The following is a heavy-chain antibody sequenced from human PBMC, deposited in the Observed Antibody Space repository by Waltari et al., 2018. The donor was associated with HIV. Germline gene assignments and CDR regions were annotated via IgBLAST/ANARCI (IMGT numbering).Heavy chain of an antibody. CDR2: IIPIFGTA. CDR1: GGTFSSYA. J-gene: IGHJ6*02. Sequence: QVQLVQSGAEVKKPGSSVKVSCKASGGTFSSYAISWVRQAPGQGLEWMGGIIPIFGTANYAQKFQGRVTITADESTSTAYMELSSLRSEDTAVYYCARNSNSGYELGVTYYYYGMDVWGQGTTVTVSS. D-gene: IGHD5-12*01. V-gene: IGHV1-69*01. CDR3: ARNSNSGYELGVTYYYYGMDV.